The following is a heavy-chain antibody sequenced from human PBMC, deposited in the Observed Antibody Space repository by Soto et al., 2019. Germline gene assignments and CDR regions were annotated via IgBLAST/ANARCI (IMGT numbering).Heavy chain of an antibody. V-gene: IGHV3-30*03. CDR1: GFTFSDYG. D-gene: IGHD2-15*01. CDR2: ISYDGSDR. Sequence: GSLRLSCEGPGFTFSDYGFHWVRQAPGKGLEWVAMISYDGSDRYYRDSVQGRFTISRDDSKNTVFLQMNSLRTEDTAMYYCARSTYCNGGSCYPQYWGPGTLVTVSS. J-gene: IGHJ4*02. CDR3: ARSTYCNGGSCYPQY.